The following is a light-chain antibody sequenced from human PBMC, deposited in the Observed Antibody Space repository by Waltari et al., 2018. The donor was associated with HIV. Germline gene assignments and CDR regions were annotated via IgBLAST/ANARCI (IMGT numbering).Light chain of an antibody. CDR1: SSNIGSNY. V-gene: IGLV1-47*01. J-gene: IGLJ7*01. Sequence: QSVLTQPPSASGTPGQRVTIPCSGSSSNIGSNYVYWYQQLPGTAPKLLIHRNNQRPSGVPDRFSGSKSGTSASLAISGLRSEDEADYYCAAWDDSLSGAVFGGGTQLTVL. CDR3: AAWDDSLSGAV. CDR2: RNN.